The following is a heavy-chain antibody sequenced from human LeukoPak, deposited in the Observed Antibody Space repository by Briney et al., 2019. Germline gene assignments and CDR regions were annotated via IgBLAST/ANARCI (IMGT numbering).Heavy chain of an antibody. CDR1: GFTFSSYN. CDR2: ISSSSSTI. V-gene: IGHV3-48*01. Sequence: GGSLRLSCAASGFTFSSYNMNWVRQAPGKGLEWVSYISSSSSTIYYADSVKGRFTISRDNAKNSLYLQMNSLRAEDTAVYYCARDLRIAAAGHFFDYWGQGTLVTVSS. D-gene: IGHD6-13*01. J-gene: IGHJ4*02. CDR3: ARDLRIAAAGHFFDY.